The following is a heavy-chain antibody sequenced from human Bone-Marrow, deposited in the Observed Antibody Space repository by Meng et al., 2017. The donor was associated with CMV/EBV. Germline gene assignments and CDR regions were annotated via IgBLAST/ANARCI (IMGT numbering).Heavy chain of an antibody. CDR2: LNPNSGGT. J-gene: IGHJ5*02. CDR1: GYTFTGCY. Sequence: ASVKVSCKASGYTFTGCYMHWVRQAPGQGLEWMGWLNPNSGGTNYAQKFQGRVTMTRDTSIRTAYMELSRLRSDDTAVYYCARTYNDFWSCYFSGWFDPWGQGNLVTVSS. CDR3: ARTYNDFWSCYFSGWFDP. V-gene: IGHV1-2*02. D-gene: IGHD3-3*01.